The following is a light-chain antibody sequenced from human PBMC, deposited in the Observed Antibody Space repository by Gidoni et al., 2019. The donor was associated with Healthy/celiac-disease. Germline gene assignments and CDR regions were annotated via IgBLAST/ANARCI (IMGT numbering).Light chain of an antibody. CDR2: GAS. Sequence: EIVMTPSPATLSVSPGERATISCRASQSVSSNLAWYQQKPGKAPRLLIYGASTRATGVPARFSGSGSGTEFTLTISSLQSEDFAVYYCQQYNNWPPLTFGGXTKVEIK. CDR3: QQYNNWPPLT. V-gene: IGKV3-15*01. CDR1: QSVSSN. J-gene: IGKJ4*01.